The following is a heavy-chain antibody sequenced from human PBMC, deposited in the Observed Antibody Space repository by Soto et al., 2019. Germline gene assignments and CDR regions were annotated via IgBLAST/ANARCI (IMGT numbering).Heavy chain of an antibody. CDR2: INHSGST. Sequence: PSETLSLTCAVYGGSFSGYYWSWIRQPPGKGLEWIGEINHSGSTNYNPSLKSRVTISVDTSKNQFSLKLSSVTAADTAVYYCARGIGRSSSPNWFGPWGQGTLVTVSS. D-gene: IGHD6-6*01. J-gene: IGHJ5*02. CDR1: GGSFSGYY. CDR3: ARGIGRSSSPNWFGP. V-gene: IGHV4-34*01.